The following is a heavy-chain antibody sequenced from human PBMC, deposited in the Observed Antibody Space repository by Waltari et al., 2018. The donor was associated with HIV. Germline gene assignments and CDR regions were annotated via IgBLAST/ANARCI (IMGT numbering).Heavy chain of an antibody. CDR2: INHSGRT. Sequence: QVQLQQWGAGLLKPSETLSLTCAVSGGSLSGYYWSWIRQPPGKGLEWIGGINHSGRTNYNPSLKSRVAISIDTSKNQFSLKLRSVTAADTAMYYSARLEVGRGDYWGQGTLVTVSS. CDR1: GGSLSGYY. CDR3: ARLEVGRGDY. D-gene: IGHD1-26*01. J-gene: IGHJ4*02. V-gene: IGHV4-34*01.